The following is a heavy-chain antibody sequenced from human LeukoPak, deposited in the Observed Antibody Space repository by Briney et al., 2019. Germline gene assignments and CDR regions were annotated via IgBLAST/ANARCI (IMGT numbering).Heavy chain of an antibody. CDR2: IYYSGST. D-gene: IGHD2-2*01. Sequence: SETLSLTCTVSGGSISSGDYYWSWIRQPPGKGLEWIGSIYYSGSTYYNPSLKSRVTISVDTSKNQFSLKLSSVTAADTAVYYCAADCSSTSCYPRLVYWGQGTLVTVSS. J-gene: IGHJ4*02. CDR3: AADCSSTSCYPRLVY. CDR1: GGSISSGDYY. V-gene: IGHV4-39*01.